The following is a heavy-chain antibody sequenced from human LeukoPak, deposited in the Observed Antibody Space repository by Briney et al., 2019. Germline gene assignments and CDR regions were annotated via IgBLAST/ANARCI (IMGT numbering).Heavy chain of an antibody. CDR3: ASLKPPVYYYDSRFRGGRSAFDI. J-gene: IGHJ3*02. V-gene: IGHV3-48*04. CDR2: ISSSGHTI. D-gene: IGHD3-22*01. CDR1: GISLSNYG. Sequence: GGSLRLSCAVSGISLSNYGMSWVRQAPGKGLEWVSYISSSGHTIYYADSVRGRFTISRDNAKNSLFLQMNSLRAEDTAVYYCASLKPPVYYYDSRFRGGRSAFDIWGQGTMVTVSS.